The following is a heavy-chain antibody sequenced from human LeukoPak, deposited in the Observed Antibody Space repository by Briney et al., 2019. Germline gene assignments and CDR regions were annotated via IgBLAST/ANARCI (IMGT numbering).Heavy chain of an antibody. V-gene: IGHV3-23*01. CDR2: INGTGSTT. J-gene: IGHJ6*02. CDR3: CDGMDV. CDR1: GFIFGNYY. Sequence: GGSLRLSCEASGFIFGNYYMSWVRQAQGKGLEWVAAINGTGSTTYHADSVKGRFTISRDNSKNTLYLQMNSLRSEDTATYYCCDGMDVWGQGTTVAVS.